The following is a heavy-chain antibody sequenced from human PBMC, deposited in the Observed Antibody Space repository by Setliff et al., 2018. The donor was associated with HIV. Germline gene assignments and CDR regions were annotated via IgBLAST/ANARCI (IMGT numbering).Heavy chain of an antibody. CDR2: IVPASGST. CDR3: VVGVNYYNLNPYDV. J-gene: IGHJ3*01. D-gene: IGHD3-10*01. CDR1: GDIFRSYA. V-gene: IGHV1-69*13. Sequence: GASVKVSCKAAGDIFRSYAISWVRQAPGQGLEWMGGIVPASGSTTYAQKFEGRVTITADESTASAYMDLSGLRSDAAAVYFCVVGVNYYNLNPYDVWGQGTMVTVSS.